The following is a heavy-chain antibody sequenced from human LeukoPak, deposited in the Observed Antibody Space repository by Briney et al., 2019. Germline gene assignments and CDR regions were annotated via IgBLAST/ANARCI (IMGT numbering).Heavy chain of an antibody. J-gene: IGHJ4*02. CDR3: ATSVRFPNYIFDY. CDR1: GYTLTELS. V-gene: IGHV1-24*01. Sequence: GASVKVSCKVSGYTLTELSMHWVRQAPGKGLEWMGGFDPEDGETIYAQKFQGRVTITTDESTSTAYMELSSLRSEDTAVYYCATSVRFPNYIFDYWGQGTLVTVSS. CDR2: FDPEDGET. D-gene: IGHD3-3*01.